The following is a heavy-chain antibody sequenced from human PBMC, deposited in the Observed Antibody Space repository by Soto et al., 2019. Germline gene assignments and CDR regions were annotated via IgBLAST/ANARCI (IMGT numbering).Heavy chain of an antibody. CDR2: IYYSGST. CDR1: GGSISSSSYY. J-gene: IGHJ6*02. D-gene: IGHD3-3*01. Sequence: SETLSLTCTVSGGSISSSSYYWGWIRQPPGKGPEWIGSIYYSGSTYYNPSLKSRVTISVDTSKNQFSLKLSSVTAADTAVYYCASITIFGVATFYYYYGMDVWGQGTTVTVSS. V-gene: IGHV4-39*01. CDR3: ASITIFGVATFYYYYGMDV.